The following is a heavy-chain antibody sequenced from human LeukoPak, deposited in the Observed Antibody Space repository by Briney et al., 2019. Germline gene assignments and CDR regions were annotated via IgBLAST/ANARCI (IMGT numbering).Heavy chain of an antibody. D-gene: IGHD3-3*01. V-gene: IGHV3-23*01. CDR2: ISGSGGST. Sequence: GGSLRLSCAASGFTFSSYAMSWVRQAPGKGLEWVSAISGSGGSTYYADSVKGRFTISRDNSKNTLYLQMNSLRAEDTAVYYCAKGARTIFGVVTGGRFDYWGQGTLVTVSS. CDR3: AKGARTIFGVVTGGRFDY. J-gene: IGHJ4*02. CDR1: GFTFSSYA.